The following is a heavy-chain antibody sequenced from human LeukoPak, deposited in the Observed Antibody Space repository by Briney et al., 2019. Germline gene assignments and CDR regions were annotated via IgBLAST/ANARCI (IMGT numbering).Heavy chain of an antibody. Sequence: SETLSLTCSVYGGPYSAYHGTSFRQPPGKGLEWLGEISHSGITEYNWSLKNRLTITVDTSKNQFSLKLRSVTAADTAVYYCATYDMPQLVPCGRGSMVTVSS. J-gene: IGHJ5*02. CDR2: ISHSGIT. CDR3: ATYDMPQLVP. D-gene: IGHD1-1*01. CDR1: GGPYSAYH. V-gene: IGHV4-34*01.